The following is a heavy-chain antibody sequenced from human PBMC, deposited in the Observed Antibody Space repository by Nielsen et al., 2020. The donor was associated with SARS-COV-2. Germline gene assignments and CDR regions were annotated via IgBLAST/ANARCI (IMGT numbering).Heavy chain of an antibody. CDR3: ARDPAPGY. Sequence: SETLSLTCTVSGVSISSSSYYWGWIRQPPGKGLEWIGEINHSGSTNYNPSLKSRVTISVDTSKNQFSLKLSSVTAADTAVYYCARDPAPGYWGQGTLVTVSS. CDR1: GVSISSSSYY. V-gene: IGHV4-39*07. J-gene: IGHJ4*02. CDR2: INHSGST.